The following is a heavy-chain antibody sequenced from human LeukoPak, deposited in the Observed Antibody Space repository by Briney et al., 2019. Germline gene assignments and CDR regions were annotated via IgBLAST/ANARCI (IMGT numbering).Heavy chain of an antibody. CDR3: ARGQEGRFLEWLLIYYYYYMDV. J-gene: IGHJ6*03. Sequence: ASVKVSCKASGYTFTSYDINWVRQATGQGLEWMGWMNPNSGNTGYAQKFRGRVTMTRNTSISTAYMELSSLRSEDTAVYYCARGQEGRFLEWLLIYYYYYMDVWGKGTTVTVSS. CDR2: MNPNSGNT. V-gene: IGHV1-8*01. D-gene: IGHD3-3*01. CDR1: GYTFTSYD.